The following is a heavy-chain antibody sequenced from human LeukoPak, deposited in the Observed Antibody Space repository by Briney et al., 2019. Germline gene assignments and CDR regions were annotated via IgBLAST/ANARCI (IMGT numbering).Heavy chain of an antibody. CDR2: ISSSSSYI. V-gene: IGHV3-21*01. D-gene: IGHD1-20*01. Sequence: PGGSLRLSCAASGFTFSSYSMNWVRQAPGKGLEWVSSISSSSSYIYYADSVKGRFTISRDNAKNSLYLQMNSLRAEDTAVYYCASGNWNGGDLPRGWHPAYYYYYMDVWGKGTTVTISS. CDR3: ASGNWNGGDLPRGWHPAYYYYYMDV. CDR1: GFTFSSYS. J-gene: IGHJ6*03.